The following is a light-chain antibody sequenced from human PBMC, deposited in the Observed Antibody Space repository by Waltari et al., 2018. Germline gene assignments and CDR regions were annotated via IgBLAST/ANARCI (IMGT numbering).Light chain of an antibody. CDR1: QGIGSS. CDR2: AAS. J-gene: IGKJ1*01. V-gene: IGKV1-9*01. Sequence: DIQLTQSPSFLSASVGDRVTITCRASQGIGSSLAWYQQKPGKTPKLLIYAASTLQSGVPSWFSGSGSGTEFTLTISSLQPDDFATYYCQQYNSYPWTFGQGTKVEIK. CDR3: QQYNSYPWT.